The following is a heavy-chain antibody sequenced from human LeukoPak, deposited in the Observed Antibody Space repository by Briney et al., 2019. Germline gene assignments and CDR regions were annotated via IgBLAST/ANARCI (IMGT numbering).Heavy chain of an antibody. CDR1: GGSISSYY. D-gene: IGHD5-24*01. J-gene: IGHJ3*02. Sequence: SETLSLTCTVSGGSISSYYWSWIRQPPGKGLEWIGYIYYSGSTNYNPSLKSRVTISVDTSKSQFSLKLSSVTAADTAVYYCARGGEMATTLDAFDIWGQGTMVTVSS. CDR2: IYYSGST. CDR3: ARGGEMATTLDAFDI. V-gene: IGHV4-59*12.